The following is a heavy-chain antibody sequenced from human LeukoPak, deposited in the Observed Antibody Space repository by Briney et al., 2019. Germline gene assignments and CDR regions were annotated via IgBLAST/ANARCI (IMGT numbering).Heavy chain of an antibody. CDR3: ARHGGYCTNGVCYTSGGMDV. J-gene: IGHJ6*02. Sequence: GESLQISCKGSGYSFTSYWIGWVRQMPGKGLEWMGIIYPGDSDTRYSPSFQGQVTISADKSISTAYLQWSSLKASDTAMYYCARHGGYCTNGVCYTSGGMDVWGQGTTVTVSS. D-gene: IGHD2-8*01. CDR1: GYSFTSYW. CDR2: IYPGDSDT. V-gene: IGHV5-51*01.